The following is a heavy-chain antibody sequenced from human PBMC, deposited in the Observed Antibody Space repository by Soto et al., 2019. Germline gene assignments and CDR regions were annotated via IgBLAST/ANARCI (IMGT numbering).Heavy chain of an antibody. D-gene: IGHD3-22*01. CDR3: AKDSPNYYDSSGYQPGPFDP. CDR1: GFTFSSYG. CDR2: ISYDGSNK. J-gene: IGHJ5*02. V-gene: IGHV3-30*18. Sequence: GGSLRLSCAASGFTFSSYGMHWVRQAPGKGLEWVAVISYDGSNKYYADSVKGRFTISRDNSKNTLYLQMNSLRAEDTAVYYCAKDSPNYYDSSGYQPGPFDPWGQGTLVTVSS.